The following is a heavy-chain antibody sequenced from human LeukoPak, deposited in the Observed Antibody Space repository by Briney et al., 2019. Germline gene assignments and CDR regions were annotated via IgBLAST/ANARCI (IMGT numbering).Heavy chain of an antibody. D-gene: IGHD3-3*01. CDR3: ARDQYDFYGIDV. CDR2: IIPIFGTA. J-gene: IGHJ6*02. CDR1: GGTFSSYA. Sequence: ASVKVSCKASGGTFSSYAISWVRQPPGQGLEWMGGIIPIFGTANYAQKFPGRVTITADESTSTAYMELSSLRAEDTAVYYCARDQYDFYGIDVWGQGTTVTVSS. V-gene: IGHV1-69*13.